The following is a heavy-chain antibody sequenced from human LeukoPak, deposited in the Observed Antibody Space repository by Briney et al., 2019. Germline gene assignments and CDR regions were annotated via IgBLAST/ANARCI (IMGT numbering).Heavy chain of an antibody. Sequence: SVKVSCKASGGTFSSYAISWVRQAPGQGLEWMGGIIPIFGTANYAQKFQGRVTITADKSTSTAYMELSSLRSEDTAVYYCARIDYGGNSPFLDYWGQGTLVTVSS. CDR1: GGTFSSYA. CDR2: IIPIFGTA. D-gene: IGHD4-23*01. V-gene: IGHV1-69*06. CDR3: ARIDYGGNSPFLDY. J-gene: IGHJ4*02.